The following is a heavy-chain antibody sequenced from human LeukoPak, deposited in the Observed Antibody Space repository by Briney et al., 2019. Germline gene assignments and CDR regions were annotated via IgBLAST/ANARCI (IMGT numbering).Heavy chain of an antibody. Sequence: GGSLRLSCAASGFTFSSYSMNWVRQAPGKGLEWVSSISSSSSYIYYADSVKGRFTISRDNAKNSLYLQMNSLRAEDTAVYYCARDPLELRLAPFDYWGQGTLVTVSS. D-gene: IGHD5-24*01. CDR1: GFTFSSYS. V-gene: IGHV3-21*01. CDR2: ISSSSSYI. CDR3: ARDPLELRLAPFDY. J-gene: IGHJ4*02.